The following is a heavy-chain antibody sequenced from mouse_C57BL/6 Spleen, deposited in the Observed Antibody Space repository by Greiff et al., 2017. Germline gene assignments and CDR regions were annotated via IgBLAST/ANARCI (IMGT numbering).Heavy chain of an antibody. D-gene: IGHD1-1*01. CDR2: ISYDGSN. V-gene: IGHV3-6*01. J-gene: IGHJ1*03. CDR1: GYSITSGYY. Sequence: ESGPGLVKPSQSLSLTCSVTGYSITSGYYWNWIRQFPGNKLEWMGYISYDGSNNYNPSLKNRIPITRDTSKNQFFLKLNSVTTEDTATYYCARRTVVATYWYFDVWGTGTTVTVSS. CDR3: ARRTVVATYWYFDV.